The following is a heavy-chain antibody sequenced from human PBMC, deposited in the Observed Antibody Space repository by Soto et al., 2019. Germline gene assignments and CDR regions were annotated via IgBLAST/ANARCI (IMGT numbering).Heavy chain of an antibody. CDR2: INAGNGNT. CDR3: AREPNYDILTGYYGYYYYYGMDV. Sequence: QVQLVQSGAEVKKPGASVKVSCKASGYTFTSYAMHWVRQAPGQRLEWMGWINAGNGNTKYSQKFQGRVTITRDTSASTAYMELSSLRSEDTAVYYCAREPNYDILTGYYGYYYYYGMDVWGQGTTVTVSS. CDR1: GYTFTSYA. V-gene: IGHV1-3*01. J-gene: IGHJ6*02. D-gene: IGHD3-9*01.